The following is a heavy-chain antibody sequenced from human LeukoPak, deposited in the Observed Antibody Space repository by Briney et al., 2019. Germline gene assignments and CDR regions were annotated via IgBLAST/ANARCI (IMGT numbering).Heavy chain of an antibody. CDR3: AKDRYYYDSSGYYYDFDY. J-gene: IGHJ4*02. V-gene: IGHV3-23*01. D-gene: IGHD3-22*01. CDR1: GFTFSSYA. Sequence: GGSLRLSCAASGFTFSSYAMSWVRQAPGKGLEWVSAISGSGSTYYADSVKGRFTISRDNSKNTLYLQMNSLRAEDTAVYYCAKDRYYYDSSGYYYDFDYWGQGTLVTVSS. CDR2: ISGSGST.